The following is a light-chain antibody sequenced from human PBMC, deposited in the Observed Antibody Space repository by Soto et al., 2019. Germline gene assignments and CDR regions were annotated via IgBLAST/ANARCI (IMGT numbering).Light chain of an antibody. CDR3: QQYNNYSPGT. CDR2: DAS. J-gene: IGKJ1*01. Sequence: DIQMTQSPSTLSASVGDRVTITCRASQSISSWLAWYQQKPGKAPKLLIYDASSFDSGVPSRFSGSGSGTEFTLTISSLQPDDFASYFCQQYNNYSPGTFGQGTKVEI. V-gene: IGKV1-5*01. CDR1: QSISSW.